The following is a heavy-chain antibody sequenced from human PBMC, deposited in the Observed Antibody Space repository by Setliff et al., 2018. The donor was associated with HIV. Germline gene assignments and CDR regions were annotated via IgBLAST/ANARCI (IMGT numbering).Heavy chain of an antibody. Sequence: SETLSLTCTVSGGSISSSSYYWGWIRQPPGKGLEWIGSIYCSGSTYYNPSLKSRVTISVDTSKNQFSLKLSSVTAADTAVYYCARVIVVAATARLDPWGQGTLVTVSS. CDR3: ARVIVVAATARLDP. CDR1: GGSISSSSYY. V-gene: IGHV4-39*01. D-gene: IGHD2-15*01. CDR2: IYCSGST. J-gene: IGHJ5*02.